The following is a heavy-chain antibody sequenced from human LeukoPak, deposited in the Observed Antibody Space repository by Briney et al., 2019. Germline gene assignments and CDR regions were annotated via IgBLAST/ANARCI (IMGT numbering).Heavy chain of an antibody. CDR1: GGSLIIGYYY. V-gene: IGHV4-31*03. J-gene: IGHJ4*02. Sequence: PSETLSLTCTVSGGSLIIGYYYWTWIRQHPGKGLEWIGYIHPSGITDYNPSLQSRVTMSLDTSQNQFSLRLTSLTAADTAIYYCARGQDAFKTGYWGQGALVTVSS. CDR3: ARGQDAFKTGY. D-gene: IGHD5-24*01. CDR2: IHPSGIT.